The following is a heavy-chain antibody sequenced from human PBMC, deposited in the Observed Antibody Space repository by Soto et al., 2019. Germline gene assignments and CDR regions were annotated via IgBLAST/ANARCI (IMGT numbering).Heavy chain of an antibody. J-gene: IGHJ3*02. CDR2: ISSSSSYI. V-gene: IGHV3-21*01. CDR1: GFTFSSYS. Sequence: GGSLRLSCAASGFTFSSYSMNWVRQAPGKGLEWVSSISSSSSYIYYADSVKGRFTISRDNAKNSLYLQMNSLRAEDTAVYYCAREDCSGGSCYVAFDIWGQGTMVTVSS. D-gene: IGHD2-15*01. CDR3: AREDCSGGSCYVAFDI.